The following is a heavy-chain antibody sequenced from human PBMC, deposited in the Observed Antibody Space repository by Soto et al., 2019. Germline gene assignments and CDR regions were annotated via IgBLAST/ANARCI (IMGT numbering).Heavy chain of an antibody. CDR1: GYIFSDYG. CDR3: ARKPYSHYYGMDV. CDR2: IIPYNDNT. D-gene: IGHD2-21*01. J-gene: IGHJ6*02. Sequence: ASVKVSCKASGYIFSDYGINWVRLAPGQGLEWMGWIIPYNDNTKYAENFQGRVTLTTDTSTNTVYMELRGLTPDDTGVYFCARKPYSHYYGMDVWARGPRSPSP. V-gene: IGHV1-18*01.